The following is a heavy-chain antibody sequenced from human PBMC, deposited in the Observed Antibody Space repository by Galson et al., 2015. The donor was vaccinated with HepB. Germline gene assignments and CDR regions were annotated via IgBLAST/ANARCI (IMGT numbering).Heavy chain of an antibody. Sequence: SETLSLTCAVHGGSFNDEYWSWIRQTPDKGLEWIAEITRNGNTNYNPSLRSRVMIAMDTSRNQLSLKVYSVTAADSGVYYCARGWFGYWYYSGRQETPGFDIWGQGTKVTVSS. CDR1: GGSFNDEY. D-gene: IGHD3-10*01. CDR3: ARGWFGYWYYSGRQETPGFDI. V-gene: IGHV4-34*01. J-gene: IGHJ3*02. CDR2: ITRNGNT.